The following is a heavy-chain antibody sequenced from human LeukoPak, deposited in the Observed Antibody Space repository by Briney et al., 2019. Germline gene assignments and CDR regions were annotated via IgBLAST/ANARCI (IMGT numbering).Heavy chain of an antibody. J-gene: IGHJ6*02. CDR1: GFTFDDYG. CDR2: INWNGGST. D-gene: IGHD2/OR15-2a*01. V-gene: IGHV3-20*04. CDR3: ARVRVSSYYGMDI. Sequence: GGSLRLSCAASGFTFDDYGMSWVRQAPGKGLEWVSGINWNGGSTGYADSVKGRFTISRDNAKNSLYLQMNSLRAEDAAVYYCARVRVSSYYGMDIWGQGTTVTVSS.